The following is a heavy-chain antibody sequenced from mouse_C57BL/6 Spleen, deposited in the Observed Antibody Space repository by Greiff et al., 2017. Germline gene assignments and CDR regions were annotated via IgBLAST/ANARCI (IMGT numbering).Heavy chain of an antibody. Sequence: EVQLVESGGDLVKPGGSLKLSCAASGFTFSSYGMSWVRQSPDKRLEWVATISSGGSYTYYPDSVKGRFTISRDNAKNTLYLQMSCLKSEDTAMYYCARLELGGGVAYWGQGTLVTVSA. CDR3: ARLELGGGVAY. CDR2: ISSGGSYT. J-gene: IGHJ3*01. CDR1: GFTFSSYG. D-gene: IGHD4-1*01. V-gene: IGHV5-6*01.